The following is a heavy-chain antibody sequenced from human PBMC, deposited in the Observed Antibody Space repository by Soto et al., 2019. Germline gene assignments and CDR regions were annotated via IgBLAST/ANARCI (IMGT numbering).Heavy chain of an antibody. Sequence: QVQLVESGGGVVQPGRSLRLSCAASGFTFSSYAMHWVRQAPGKGLEWVAVISYDGSNKYYADSVKGRFTISSDNSKNTLYVQMNSLRAEDTVVYYCARDRGIKSYYYYGMDVWGQGTTVTVSS. CDR2: ISYDGSNK. D-gene: IGHD3-10*01. V-gene: IGHV3-30-3*01. CDR1: GFTFSSYA. J-gene: IGHJ6*02. CDR3: ARDRGIKSYYYYGMDV.